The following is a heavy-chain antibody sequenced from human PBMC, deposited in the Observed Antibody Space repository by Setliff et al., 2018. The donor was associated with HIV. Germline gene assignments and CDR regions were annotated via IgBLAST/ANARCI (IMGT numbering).Heavy chain of an antibody. CDR1: GFTFDDYA. D-gene: IGHD3-22*01. Sequence: SLRLSCAASGFTFDDYAMHWGRQSPGKGPEWVAGITWNSATIAYADSVQGRFTISRDNDRHYVYLQMTSLRPEDTALYYCVRGSGYYYFDNWGQGALVTVSS. CDR3: VRGSGYYYFDN. V-gene: IGHV3-9*01. J-gene: IGHJ4*02. CDR2: ITWNSATI.